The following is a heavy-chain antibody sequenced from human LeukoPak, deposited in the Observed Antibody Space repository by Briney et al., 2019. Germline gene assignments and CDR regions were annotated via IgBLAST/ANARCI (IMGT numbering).Heavy chain of an antibody. Sequence: ASVKVSCKASGYTFIDFGISWVRQAPGQGLEWMGWISPYTGNTNYAEKFQARVTMTTDTSTSTAHMELKSLRSDDTAVYYCARGEDGGFCSGGICYSARFDPWGQGTLVIVSS. V-gene: IGHV1-18*01. J-gene: IGHJ5*02. CDR3: ARGEDGGFCSGGICYSARFDP. CDR2: ISPYTGNT. CDR1: GYTFIDFG. D-gene: IGHD2-15*01.